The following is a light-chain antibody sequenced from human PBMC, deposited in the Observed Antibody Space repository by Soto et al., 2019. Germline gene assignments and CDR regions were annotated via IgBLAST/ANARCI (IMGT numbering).Light chain of an antibody. J-gene: IGKJ1*01. CDR2: GAS. Sequence: DIHMTQSPSYLSSSVCDTVTITCRPSQNIEMYLNWYQQKPGKAPRVLISGASNLQSGVPSRFSGSGPGTDFTLTISSLQSEDFASYFCQHTFNSPPWTFGQGTKVDIK. CDR3: QHTFNSPPWT. V-gene: IGKV1-39*01. CDR1: QNIEMY.